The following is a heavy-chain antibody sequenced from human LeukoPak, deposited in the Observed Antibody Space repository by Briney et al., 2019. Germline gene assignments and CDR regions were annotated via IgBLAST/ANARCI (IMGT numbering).Heavy chain of an antibody. CDR3: ARHSGSYAFDY. CDR2: ASTYNDKK. D-gene: IGHD1-26*01. J-gene: IGHJ4*02. Sequence: ASVKVSCKTSGYRFTSYGISWVRQAPGQGLEWMGWASTYNDKKDYAQKFQGRVIMTTDTSTTTAYMELGSLRSDDTAVYYCARHSGSYAFDYWGQGTLVTVSS. V-gene: IGHV1-18*01. CDR1: GYRFTSYG.